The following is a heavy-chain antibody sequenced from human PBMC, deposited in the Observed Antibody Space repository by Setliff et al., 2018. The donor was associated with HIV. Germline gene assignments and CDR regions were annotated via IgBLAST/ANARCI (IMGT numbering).Heavy chain of an antibody. V-gene: IGHV4-59*08. CDR3: ARQFWMLTTLYFDS. D-gene: IGHD3-16*01. CDR2: IYYSGST. Sequence: LRLSCAASGFTFNTYSMNWVRQAPGKGLEWIGYIYYSGSTNYNPSLKSRVTITQHTSKNHFSLSLSSVTAADTAVYYCARQFWMLTTLYFDSLGPGTLVTVSS. J-gene: IGHJ4*02. CDR1: GFTFNTYS.